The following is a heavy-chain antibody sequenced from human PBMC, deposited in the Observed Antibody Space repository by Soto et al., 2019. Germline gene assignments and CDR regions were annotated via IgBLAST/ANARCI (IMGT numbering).Heavy chain of an antibody. V-gene: IGHV3-53*02. J-gene: IGHJ4*02. D-gene: IGHD2-8*01. CDR1: GLTVSDYH. CDR3: SRKWAV. CDR2: IYKNGTT. Sequence: EVQLVETGGGLIQPGGSLRLSCAASGLTVSDYHMNWVRQAPGKGLEWVSVIYKNGTTYYGDSVKGRFTISRDNTENMVYLQMNGLKAEDTAVDYCSRKWAVWGQGTLVTVS.